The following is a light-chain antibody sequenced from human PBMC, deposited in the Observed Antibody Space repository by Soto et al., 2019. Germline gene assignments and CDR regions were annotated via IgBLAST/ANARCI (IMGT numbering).Light chain of an antibody. J-gene: IGKJ4*01. CDR1: QSVSSY. CDR3: QQHSNWPPLT. V-gene: IGKV3-11*01. Sequence: EIVLTQSPATLSLSPGERATLSCRASQSVSSYLAWYQQKPGQAPRLLIYDASNRATGIPARFSGSGSGTDFALTFISLEPEDFAVYYCQQHSNWPPLTFVGGTKVEIK. CDR2: DAS.